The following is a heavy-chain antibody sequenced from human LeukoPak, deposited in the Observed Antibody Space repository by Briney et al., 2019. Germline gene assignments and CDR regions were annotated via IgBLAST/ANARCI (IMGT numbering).Heavy chain of an antibody. CDR1: GFTFSSYE. CDR3: ARDYYDSSGYYLGYYYYGMDV. J-gene: IGHJ6*02. Sequence: GGSLRLSCAASGFTFSSYEMNWVRQAPGKGLEWVSYISSSGSTIYYADSVKGRFTISRDNAKNSPYLQMNSLRAEDTAVYYCARDYYDSSGYYLGYYYYGMDVWGQGTTVTVSS. D-gene: IGHD3-22*01. V-gene: IGHV3-48*03. CDR2: ISSSGSTI.